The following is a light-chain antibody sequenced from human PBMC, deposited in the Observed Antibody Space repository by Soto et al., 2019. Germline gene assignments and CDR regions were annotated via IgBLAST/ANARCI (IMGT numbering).Light chain of an antibody. Sequence: IQFTQSSSSMSASVGDRFTSTSLASQGISRYLNWYQQKPGKAIKLLIYAASSLQSGVTSRFSGSGSGTDFTLTISSLQPEDFATYYCQQSYSTPRTVGQGTKLDI. CDR1: QGISRY. CDR2: AAS. CDR3: QQSYSTPRT. J-gene: IGKJ1*01. V-gene: IGKV1-39*01.